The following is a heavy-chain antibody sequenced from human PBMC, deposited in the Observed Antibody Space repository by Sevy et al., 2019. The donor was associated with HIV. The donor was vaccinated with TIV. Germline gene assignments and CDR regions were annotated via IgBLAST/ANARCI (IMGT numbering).Heavy chain of an antibody. J-gene: IGHJ6*02. D-gene: IGHD6-13*01. CDR2: IYPGDSDT. Sequence: GESLKISCKGSGYSFTSYWIGWVRQMPGKGLEWMGIIYPGDSDTRYSPAFQGQVTIRADKSISTAYLQWSRLKASDTAMYYCARQLYSSSWDYYYYYYGMDVWGQGTTVTVSS. CDR1: GYSFTSYW. V-gene: IGHV5-51*01. CDR3: ARQLYSSSWDYYYYYYGMDV.